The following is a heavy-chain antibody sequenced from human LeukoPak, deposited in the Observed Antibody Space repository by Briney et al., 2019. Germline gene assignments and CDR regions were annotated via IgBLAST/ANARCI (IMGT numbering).Heavy chain of an antibody. CDR1: GFTSSDYY. J-gene: IGHJ4*02. V-gene: IGHV3-11*01. CDR3: ARLRYFDWLSFDY. Sequence: GGSLRLSCAASGFTSSDYYMSWIRQAPGKGLEWVSYISSSGSTIYYADSVKGRFTISRDNAKNSLYLQMNSLRAEDTAVYYCARLRYFDWLSFDYWGQGTLVTVSS. D-gene: IGHD3-9*01. CDR2: ISSSGSTI.